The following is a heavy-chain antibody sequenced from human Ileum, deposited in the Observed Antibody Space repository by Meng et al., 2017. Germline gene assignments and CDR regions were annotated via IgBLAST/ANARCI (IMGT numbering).Heavy chain of an antibody. J-gene: IGHJ4*02. CDR2: IYPQNGAT. D-gene: IGHD6-19*01. CDR3: ARGVAEN. Sequence: QVQLLQSGAEVKKPGASVKVSCKTSGYTFTGNNIHWVRQAPGQGLEWMGRIYPQNGATNYAQTFQGRVTMTGDTSIATAYMELNRLTSDDTAVYYCARGVAENWGQGTLVTVSS. CDR1: GYTFTGNN. V-gene: IGHV1-2*06.